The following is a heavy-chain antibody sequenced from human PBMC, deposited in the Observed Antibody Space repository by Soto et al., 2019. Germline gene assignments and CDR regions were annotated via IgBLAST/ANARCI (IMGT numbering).Heavy chain of an antibody. J-gene: IGHJ6*02. D-gene: IGHD5-18*01. CDR3: ARVGRGYSYGQTGSNYYYYGMDV. CDR1: GGSFSGYY. CDR2: INHRGST. V-gene: IGHV4-34*01. Sequence: SETLSLTCAVYGGSFSGYYWSWIREPPGKGLEWSGEINHRGSTNSTPPLQRRVPISVDPSKNQFSLKLSSVTAADTAVYYWARVGRGYSYGQTGSNYYYYGMDVWGQGTTVTVSS.